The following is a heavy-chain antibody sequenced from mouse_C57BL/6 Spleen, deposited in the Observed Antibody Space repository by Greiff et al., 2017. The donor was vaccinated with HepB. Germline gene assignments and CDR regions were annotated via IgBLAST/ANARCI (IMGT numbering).Heavy chain of an antibody. D-gene: IGHD1-1*01. Sequence: VQLQQSGPGLVKPSQSLSLTCSVTGYSITSGYYWDWIRQFPGNKLEWMGYISYDGSNNYNPSLKNRISITRYTSKNQFFLKLNSVTTEDTATYYCAREGYYGSSYRYYAMDYWGQGTSVTVSS. CDR1: GYSITSGYY. V-gene: IGHV3-6*01. CDR2: ISYDGSN. J-gene: IGHJ4*01. CDR3: AREGYYGSSYRYYAMDY.